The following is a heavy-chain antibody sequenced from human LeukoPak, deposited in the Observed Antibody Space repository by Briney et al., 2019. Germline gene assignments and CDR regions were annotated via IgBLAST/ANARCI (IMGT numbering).Heavy chain of an antibody. Sequence: ASVKVSCTASGYTFTGYYMHWVRQAPGQGLEWMGWINPNSGGTNYAQKFQGRVTMTRDTSISTAYMELSRLRSDDTAVYYCARGRVGIAVAGINWGQGTLVTVSS. CDR2: INPNSGGT. V-gene: IGHV1-2*02. CDR1: GYTFTGYY. J-gene: IGHJ4*02. D-gene: IGHD6-19*01. CDR3: ARGRVGIAVAGIN.